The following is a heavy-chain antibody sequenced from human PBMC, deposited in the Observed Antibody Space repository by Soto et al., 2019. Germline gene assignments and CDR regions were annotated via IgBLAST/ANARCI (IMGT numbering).Heavy chain of an antibody. CDR2: ISGSGGST. D-gene: IGHD3-9*01. J-gene: IGHJ4*02. CDR3: AKGLAGSVYDILTGGEY. V-gene: IGHV3-23*01. Sequence: PGGSLRLSCAASGFTFSSYAMSWVRQAPGKGLEWVSAISGSGGSTYYADSVKGRFTISRDNSKNTLYLQMNSLRAEDTAVYYCAKGLAGSVYDILTGGEYWGRGTLVTVSS. CDR1: GFTFSSYA.